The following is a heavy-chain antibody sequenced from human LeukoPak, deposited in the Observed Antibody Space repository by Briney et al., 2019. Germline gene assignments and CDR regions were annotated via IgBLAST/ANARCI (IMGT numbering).Heavy chain of an antibody. J-gene: IGHJ4*02. CDR1: GFTFSSYS. D-gene: IGHD5-18*01. V-gene: IGHV3-21*01. Sequence: GGSLRLSCAASGFTFSSYSMDWVRQAPGKGLEWVSSISSSSSYIYYADSVKGRFTISRDNAKNSLYLQMNSLRAEDTAVYYCARGPVDTATTVDYWGQGTLVTVSS. CDR3: ARGPVDTATTVDY. CDR2: ISSSSSYI.